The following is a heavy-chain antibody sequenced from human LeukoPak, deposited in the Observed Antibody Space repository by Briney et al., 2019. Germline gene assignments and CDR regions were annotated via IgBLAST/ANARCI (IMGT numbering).Heavy chain of an antibody. CDR2: MKQDGTEK. Sequence: PGGSLRLSCAASGFTFGGYWMSWLRQAPGKGLEWVAKMKQDGTEKYYVDSGKGRFIISRDNAKNSLSLQMNSLRAEDTAVYYCARDGSGWSVYWGQGTLVTVSS. D-gene: IGHD6-19*01. V-gene: IGHV3-7*01. CDR1: GFTFGGYW. J-gene: IGHJ4*02. CDR3: ARDGSGWSVY.